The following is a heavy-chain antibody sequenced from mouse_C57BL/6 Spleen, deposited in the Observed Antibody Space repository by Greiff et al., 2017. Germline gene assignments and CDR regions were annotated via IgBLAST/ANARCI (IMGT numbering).Heavy chain of an antibody. CDR3: AREESTTEAMDY. V-gene: IGHV1-55*01. D-gene: IGHD1-1*01. CDR2: IHPGSGST. Sequence: QVQLQQPGAELVKPGASVKMSCKASGYTFTSYWITWVKQRPGQGLEWIGDIHPGSGSTNYNEKFKSKATVTVDISSSTAYMQLSSLTSEYSAVYYCAREESTTEAMDYWGQGTSVTVSS. CDR1: GYTFTSYW. J-gene: IGHJ4*01.